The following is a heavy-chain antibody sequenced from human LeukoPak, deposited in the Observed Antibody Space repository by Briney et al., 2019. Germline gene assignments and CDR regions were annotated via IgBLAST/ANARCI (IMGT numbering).Heavy chain of an antibody. Sequence: ASVKVSCKASGYTFTSYAMNWVRQAPGQGLEWMGIINPSGGSTSYAQKFQGRVTMTRDTSTSTVYMELSSLRSEDTAVYYCARVNLKMSSGYYYGPADYWGQGTLVTVSS. J-gene: IGHJ4*02. CDR1: GYTFTSYA. CDR2: INPSGGST. CDR3: ARVNLKMSSGYYYGPADY. V-gene: IGHV1-46*01. D-gene: IGHD3-22*01.